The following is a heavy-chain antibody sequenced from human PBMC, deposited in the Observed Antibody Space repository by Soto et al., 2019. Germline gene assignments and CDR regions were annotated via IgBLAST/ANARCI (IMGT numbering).Heavy chain of an antibody. V-gene: IGHV3-33*01. Sequence: PGGSLRLSCAASGFTFSSYGMHWVRQAPGKGLEWVAVIWYDGSNKYYADSVKGRFTISRDNSKNTLYLQMNSLRAEDTAVYYCARNSIAVAGPFDYWGQGTLVTVSS. CDR3: ARNSIAVAGPFDY. CDR2: IWYDGSNK. D-gene: IGHD6-19*01. J-gene: IGHJ4*02. CDR1: GFTFSSYG.